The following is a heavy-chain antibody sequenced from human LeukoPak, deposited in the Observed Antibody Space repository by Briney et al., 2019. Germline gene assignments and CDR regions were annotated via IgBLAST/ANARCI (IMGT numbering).Heavy chain of an antibody. D-gene: IGHD6-25*01. V-gene: IGHV1-69*04. CDR2: IIPILGIA. J-gene: IGHJ4*02. CDR3: ARDHVIAAADCYFAY. Sequence: GASVKVSCKASGGTFSSYAISWVRQAPGQGLEWMGRIIPILGIANYAQKFQGRVTITADKSTSTAYMELSSLRSEDTAVYYCARDHVIAAADCYFAYWGQGSLVTVSS. CDR1: GGTFSSYA.